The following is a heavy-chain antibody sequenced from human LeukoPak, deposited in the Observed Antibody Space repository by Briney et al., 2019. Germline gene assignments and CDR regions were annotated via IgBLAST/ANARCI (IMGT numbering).Heavy chain of an antibody. CDR2: IYYSATT. CDR1: GGSISSSSYY. Sequence: SETLSLTCTVSGGSISSSSYYWGWIRQPPGKGLEWIGSIYYSATTYYNPSLKSRVSISVDTSKNQFSLKLSSVSAADTAVYYCARSGGYLFDPWGQGTLVTVSS. J-gene: IGHJ5*02. D-gene: IGHD3-22*01. CDR3: ARSGGYLFDP. V-gene: IGHV4-39*01.